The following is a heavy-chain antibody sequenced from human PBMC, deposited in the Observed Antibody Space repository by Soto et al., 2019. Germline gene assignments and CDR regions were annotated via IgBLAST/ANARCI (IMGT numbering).Heavy chain of an antibody. Sequence: GGSLRLSCAASGFSFSTLRMSWVRQAPGKGLEWVSHISSSRSTRYYADSVKGRFTISRNNSKNTLYLQMNSLRVEDTAVYYYANDNSGRYYWLDFWGQGTPVTVAS. CDR3: ANDNSGRYYWLDF. D-gene: IGHD1-26*01. CDR2: ISSSRSTR. CDR1: GFSFSTLR. V-gene: IGHV3-48*01. J-gene: IGHJ4*02.